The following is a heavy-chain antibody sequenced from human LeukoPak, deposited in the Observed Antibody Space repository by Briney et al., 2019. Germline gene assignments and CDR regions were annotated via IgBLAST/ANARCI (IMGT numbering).Heavy chain of an antibody. D-gene: IGHD4-23*01. V-gene: IGHV1-46*01. CDR2: INPSGGST. Sequence: ASVKVSCKASGYTFTSYCMHWVRPAPGQGLEWMGIINPSGGSTSYAQKFQGRVTMTRDTSTSTVYMELSSLRSEDTAVYYCARGDYGGNSGLGFDYWGQGTLVTVSS. CDR1: GYTFTSYC. CDR3: ARGDYGGNSGLGFDY. J-gene: IGHJ4*02.